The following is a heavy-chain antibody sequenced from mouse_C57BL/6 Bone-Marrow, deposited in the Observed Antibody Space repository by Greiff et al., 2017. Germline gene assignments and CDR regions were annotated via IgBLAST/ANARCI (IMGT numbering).Heavy chain of an antibody. CDR2: IDPENGDT. D-gene: IGHD1-1*02. V-gene: IGHV14-4*01. J-gene: IGHJ3*01. CDR1: GFNIKDDY. Sequence: EVQLQQSGAELVRPGASVKLSCTAPGFNIKDDYMHWVKQRPEQGLEWIGWIDPENGDTEYASKFQGKATITADTSSNTAYLQLSSLTSEDTAVYYCTTGSPWFAYWGQGTLVTVSA. CDR3: TTGSPWFAY.